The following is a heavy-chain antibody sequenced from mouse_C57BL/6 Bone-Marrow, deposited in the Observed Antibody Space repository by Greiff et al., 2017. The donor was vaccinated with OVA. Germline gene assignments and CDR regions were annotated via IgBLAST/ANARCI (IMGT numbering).Heavy chain of an antibody. V-gene: IGHV1-52*01. Sequence: QVQLQQPGAELVRPGSSVKLSCKASGYTFTSYWMHWVKQRPIQGLEWIGNIDPSDSETHYNQKFKDKATLTVDKASSTAYMQLSSLTSEDSAVYYCASSEFLLLRFFDYWGQGTTLTVSS. CDR2: IDPSDSET. J-gene: IGHJ2*01. CDR3: ASSEFLLLRFFDY. CDR1: GYTFTSYW. D-gene: IGHD1-1*01.